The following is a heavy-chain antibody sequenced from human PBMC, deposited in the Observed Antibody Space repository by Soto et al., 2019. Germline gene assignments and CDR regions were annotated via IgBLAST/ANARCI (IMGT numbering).Heavy chain of an antibody. J-gene: IGHJ4*02. V-gene: IGHV1-18*01. D-gene: IGHD2-2*01. CDR2: ISLNNGKT. CDR1: GYMFTRYG. Sequence: ASVKVSCKATGYMFTRYGITWVQQAPGQGLEWMGWISLNNGKTNYAQKFQGRVTMTTDTSTNTAYMELRSLRSDDTAVYYCAKAQGYCSSTSCYRFDYWGQGTLVTV. CDR3: AKAQGYCSSTSCYRFDY.